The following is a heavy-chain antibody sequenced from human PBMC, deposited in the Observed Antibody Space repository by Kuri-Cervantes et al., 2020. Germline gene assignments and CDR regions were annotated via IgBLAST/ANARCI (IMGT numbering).Heavy chain of an antibody. CDR1: GDSISPYY. J-gene: IGHJ3*02. Sequence: ESLKISCTVSGDSISPYYWSWIRQPPGRGLEWIGYIYYSGSTNYNPSLKSRVTISVDTSKNQFSLKLTSVTAADTAMYFCVRDSATRPRVFDMWGQGTMVTVSS. CDR3: VRDSATRPRVFDM. V-gene: IGHV4-59*01. D-gene: IGHD6-6*01. CDR2: IYYSGST.